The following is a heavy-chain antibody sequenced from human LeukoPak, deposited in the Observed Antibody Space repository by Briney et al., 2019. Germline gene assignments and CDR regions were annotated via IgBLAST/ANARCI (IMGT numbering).Heavy chain of an antibody. J-gene: IGHJ6*02. Sequence: SVKVSCKASGGTFSSYAISWVRQAPGQGLEWMGGIIPIFGTANYAQKFQGRVTITADESTSTAYMELSSLRSEDTAVYYCATETPGSYDSSGYYYYYYGMDVWGQGTTVTVSS. V-gene: IGHV1-69*13. CDR1: GGTFSSYA. CDR3: ATETPGSYDSSGYYYYYYGMDV. D-gene: IGHD3-22*01. CDR2: IIPIFGTA.